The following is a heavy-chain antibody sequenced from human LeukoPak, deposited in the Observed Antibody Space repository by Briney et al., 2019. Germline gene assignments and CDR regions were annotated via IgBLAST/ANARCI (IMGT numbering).Heavy chain of an antibody. J-gene: IGHJ4*02. CDR2: ISYDGSNK. D-gene: IGHD1-26*01. CDR3: ARDWDFY. CDR1: GFTFSSYA. V-gene: IGHV3-30*04. Sequence: GRSLRLSCAASGFTFSSYAMHWVRQAPGKGLEWVAVISYDGSNKYYADSVKGRFTISRDNSKNTLYLQMNSLRAEDTAVYSCARDWDFYWGQGTLVTVSS.